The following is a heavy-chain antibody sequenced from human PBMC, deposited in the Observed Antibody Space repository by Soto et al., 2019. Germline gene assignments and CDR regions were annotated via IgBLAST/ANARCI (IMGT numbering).Heavy chain of an antibody. CDR3: AKDTDVVGAAYNFDY. D-gene: IGHD1-26*01. V-gene: IGHV3-30*18. Sequence: WCLRLCRVASVVRFSSSGVHGVRKDPGKGLEWVAVISYDGGNKYYADSVKGRFTISRDNSKNTLDLQMNSLRGEDTAVYYCAKDTDVVGAAYNFDYWGQGTLVTVSS. J-gene: IGHJ4*02. CDR1: VVRFSSSG. CDR2: ISYDGGNK.